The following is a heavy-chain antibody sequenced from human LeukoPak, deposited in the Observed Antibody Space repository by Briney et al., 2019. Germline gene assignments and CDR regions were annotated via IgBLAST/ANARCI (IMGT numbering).Heavy chain of an antibody. CDR1: DGSMKSYH. J-gene: IGHJ4*02. CDR3: ASGHYPFEY. D-gene: IGHD1-26*01. V-gene: IGHV4-4*07. Sequence: SETLSLTCSVSDGSMKSYHWSWIRQPAGKGLEWIGRIYTSGSTDYNPSLMSRVTMSVDTSKNQFSLKLRSMTAADTAVYYCASGHYPFEYWGQGTLVTVSS. CDR2: IYTSGST.